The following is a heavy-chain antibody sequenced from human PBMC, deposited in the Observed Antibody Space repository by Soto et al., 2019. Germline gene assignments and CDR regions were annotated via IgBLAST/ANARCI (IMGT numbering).Heavy chain of an antibody. CDR2: IAHDGSKA. CDR3: ARGDREDILVVVGARPGEYGTDI. V-gene: IGHV3-30-3*01. CDR1: GFTFRNHA. Sequence: QVQLVESGGGVVQPGGSLRLSCAASGFTFRNHAMHWSRKAPGKGRECLAVIAHDGSKAFYRDSVKGRFTVSRDNSKNTLYLYMNSLRSEDTGVYYCARGDREDILVVVGARPGEYGTDIWGQGTTVIVSS. J-gene: IGHJ6*02. D-gene: IGHD2-15*01.